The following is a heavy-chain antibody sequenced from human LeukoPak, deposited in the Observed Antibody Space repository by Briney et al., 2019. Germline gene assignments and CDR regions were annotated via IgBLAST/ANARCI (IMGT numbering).Heavy chain of an antibody. V-gene: IGHV3-30*02. CDR2: IQYDDSIK. D-gene: IGHD1-26*01. CDR3: AKGPSGNQFDP. J-gene: IGHJ5*02. Sequence: GGSLRLSCAASGFSFETYGMHWVRQAPGKGLEWLSFIQYDDSIKLYGDSVRGRFTISRDNSKNTLYLQMNSLRPEDTAVYYCAKGPSGNQFDPWGQGTLVTVSS. CDR1: GFSFETYG.